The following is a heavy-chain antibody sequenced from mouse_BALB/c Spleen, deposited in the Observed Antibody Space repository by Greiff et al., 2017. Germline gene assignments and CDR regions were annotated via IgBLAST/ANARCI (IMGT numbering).Heavy chain of an antibody. Sequence: EADGGLVQPKGSLKLSCAASGFTFNTNAMNWVRQAPGKGLEWVARIRSKSNNYATYYADSVKDRFTISRDDSQSMLYLQMNNLKTEDTAMYYCVRELSRATWFAYWGQGTLVTVSA. V-gene: IGHV10S3*01. CDR3: VRELSRATWFAY. J-gene: IGHJ3*01. D-gene: IGHD3-1*01. CDR2: IRSKSNNYAT. CDR1: GFTFNTNA.